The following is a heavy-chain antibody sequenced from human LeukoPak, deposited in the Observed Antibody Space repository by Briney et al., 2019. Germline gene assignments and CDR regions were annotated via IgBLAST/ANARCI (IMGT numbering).Heavy chain of an antibody. CDR1: GFTFSNDW. V-gene: IGHV3-7*01. Sequence: GGSLRLSCAASGFTFSNDWMTWVRQAPGKGLEWVANIKQDGSEKYYVDSVKGRFTISRDNAKNSLYLQMNSLRAEDTAVYYCARGPYDYWGQGTLVTVSS. J-gene: IGHJ4*02. CDR3: ARGPYDY. CDR2: IKQDGSEK.